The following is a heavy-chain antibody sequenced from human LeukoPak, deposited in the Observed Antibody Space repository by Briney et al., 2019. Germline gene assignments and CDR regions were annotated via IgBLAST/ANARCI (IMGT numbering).Heavy chain of an antibody. CDR3: AKDIIYGGNSGAFDI. CDR1: GFTLSSYS. CDR2: IGHTGSIT. J-gene: IGHJ3*02. Sequence: GGSLRLSCAGSGFTLSSYSMNWVRHAPGKGLEWVSYIGHTGSITDYADSVKGRFTISRDNSKNTLYLQMNSLRAEDTAVYYCAKDIIYGGNSGAFDIWGQGTMVTVSS. V-gene: IGHV3-48*01. D-gene: IGHD4-23*01.